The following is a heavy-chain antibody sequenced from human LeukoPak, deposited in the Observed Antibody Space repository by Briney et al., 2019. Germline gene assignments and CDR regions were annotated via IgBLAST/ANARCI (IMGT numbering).Heavy chain of an antibody. D-gene: IGHD6-19*01. CDR2: ITTKPSNYAT. CDR3: TTYRSGHY. Sequence: GGSLRHSCAASGFIFSGSDIHWVRQASGKGLEWVGRITTKPSNYATAYAASVKGRFTISRDDSENTAYLQMSSLKTEDTAVYFCTTYRSGHYWGQGTLVTVSS. CDR1: GFIFSGSD. V-gene: IGHV3-73*01. J-gene: IGHJ4*02.